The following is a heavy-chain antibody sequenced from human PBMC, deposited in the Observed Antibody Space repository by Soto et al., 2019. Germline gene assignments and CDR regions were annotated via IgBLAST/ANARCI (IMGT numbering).Heavy chain of an antibody. V-gene: IGHV3-23*01. CDR1: GFTFRSFA. CDR2: IAVSGST. Sequence: GGSLRLSCAASGFTFRSFAVAWVLQAPGKGLAWVTTIAVSGSTYYADSVKGRFTVSRDNSNNALYLQMSTLRAEDTAVYYCAKEPGVPGRGLDYWGQGTLVTVSS. D-gene: IGHD3-10*01. J-gene: IGHJ4*02. CDR3: AKEPGVPGRGLDY.